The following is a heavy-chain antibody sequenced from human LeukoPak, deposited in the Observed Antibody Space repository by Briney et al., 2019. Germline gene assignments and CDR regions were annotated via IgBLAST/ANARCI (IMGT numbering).Heavy chain of an antibody. CDR3: ARERGRQLVFFPYFDY. Sequence: GESLKISCTGSGYSFASYWIGWVRQMPGKGLEWMGIIYPGDSDTRYSPSFQGQVSISADKSISTAYLQWSSLKASDTAMYYCARERGRQLVFFPYFDYWGQGTLVTVSS. D-gene: IGHD6-13*01. CDR1: GYSFASYW. CDR2: IYPGDSDT. V-gene: IGHV5-51*01. J-gene: IGHJ4*02.